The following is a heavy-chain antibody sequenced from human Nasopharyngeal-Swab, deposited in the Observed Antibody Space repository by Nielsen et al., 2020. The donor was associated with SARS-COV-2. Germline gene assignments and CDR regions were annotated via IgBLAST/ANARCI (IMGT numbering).Heavy chain of an antibody. CDR2: INYGGDDT. J-gene: IGHJ4*02. V-gene: IGHV3-23*01. D-gene: IGHD2/OR15-2a*01. CDR3: AKDLRGPYFF. Sequence: GESLKISCVASGYSFRTYGMMWVRQAPGKGLEWVAVINYGGDDTYYGDSVKGRFTISRDNSKNTLYLQMNSLRAEDTAVYYCAKDLRGPYFFWGQGTLVTVSS. CDR1: GYSFRTYG.